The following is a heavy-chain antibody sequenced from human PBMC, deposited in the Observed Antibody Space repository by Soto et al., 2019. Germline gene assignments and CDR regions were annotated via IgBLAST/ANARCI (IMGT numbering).Heavy chain of an antibody. CDR2: INAGNGNT. V-gene: IGHV1-3*01. D-gene: IGHD6-13*01. CDR1: GYTFTTYA. Sequence: ASVKVSCKASGYTFTTYAMHWVRQAPGQRLGWMGWINAGNGNTKCSQKFQGRVTITRDTSASTAYMELSSLTSEDTAVYYCARDFSSWYEGVYYYGMDVWG. CDR3: ARDFSSWYEGVYYYGMDV. J-gene: IGHJ6*02.